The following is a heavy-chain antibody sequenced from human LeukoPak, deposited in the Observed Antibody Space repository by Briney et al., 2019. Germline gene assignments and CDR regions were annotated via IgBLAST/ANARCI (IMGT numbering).Heavy chain of an antibody. CDR3: ANVLGGSYYKVIDY. Sequence: GGSLRLSCAASGFTFNKYAMNWVRQAPGKGLEWVSYISSSGSTIYYADSVKGRFTISRDNSKNTLYLQMNSLRAEDTAVYYCANVLGGSYYKVIDYWGQGTLVTVSS. J-gene: IGHJ4*02. CDR1: GFTFNKYA. D-gene: IGHD1-26*01. CDR2: ISSSGSTI. V-gene: IGHV3-48*01.